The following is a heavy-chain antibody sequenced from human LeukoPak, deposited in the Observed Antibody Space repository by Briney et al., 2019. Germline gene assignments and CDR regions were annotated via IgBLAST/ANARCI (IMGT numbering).Heavy chain of an antibody. CDR2: ISYDGSNK. Sequence: GGSLRLSCAASGFTFSSYAMHWVRQAPGKGLEWVAVISYDGSNKYYADSVKGRFTISRDNSKNTLYLQMNSLRAEDTAVYYCAKDEDVVVPAAIGNWGQGTLVTVSS. CDR3: AKDEDVVVPAAIGN. D-gene: IGHD2-2*01. V-gene: IGHV3-30-3*01. J-gene: IGHJ4*02. CDR1: GFTFSSYA.